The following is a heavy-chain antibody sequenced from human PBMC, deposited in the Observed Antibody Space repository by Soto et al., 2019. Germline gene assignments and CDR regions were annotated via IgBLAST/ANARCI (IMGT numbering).Heavy chain of an antibody. CDR2: IYTSGST. CDR3: ARGSGEVYDFWSGYYYYYGMDV. V-gene: IGHV4-4*07. D-gene: IGHD3-3*01. CDR1: GGSISSYY. J-gene: IGHJ6*02. Sequence: SDTLSLTCTVSGGSISSYYWSWIRQPAGKGLEWIGRIYTSGSTNYNPSLKSRVTMSVDTSKNQFSLKLSSVTAADTAVYYCARGSGEVYDFWSGYYYYYGMDVWGQGTTVTVSS.